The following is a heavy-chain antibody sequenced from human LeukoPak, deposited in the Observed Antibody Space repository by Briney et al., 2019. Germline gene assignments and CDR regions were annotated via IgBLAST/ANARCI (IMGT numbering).Heavy chain of an antibody. Sequence: SETLSLTCAVYGGSFSGYYWSWIRQPPGKGLEWIGEINHSGSTNYNPSLKSRVTISVDTSKNQFSLKLSSVTAADTAIYYCARGKQQLVPPFDYWGQGALVTVSS. J-gene: IGHJ4*02. CDR2: INHSGST. CDR3: ARGKQQLVPPFDY. CDR1: GGSFSGYY. V-gene: IGHV4-34*01. D-gene: IGHD6-13*01.